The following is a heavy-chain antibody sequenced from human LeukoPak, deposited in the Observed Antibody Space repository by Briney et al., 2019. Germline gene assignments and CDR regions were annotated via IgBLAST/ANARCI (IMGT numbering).Heavy chain of an antibody. D-gene: IGHD6-19*01. CDR1: GFTFSSYA. J-gene: IGHJ4*02. CDR2: ISGSGGST. V-gene: IGHV3-23*01. CDR3: AKAYSSGRYSFDY. Sequence: GGSLRLSCAASGFTFSSYAMSWVRQAPGKGLEWVSGISGSGGSTYYADSVKGRFTISRDNSKNTLYLQMNSLRADDTAVYYCAKAYSSGRYSFDYWGQGTLVTVSS.